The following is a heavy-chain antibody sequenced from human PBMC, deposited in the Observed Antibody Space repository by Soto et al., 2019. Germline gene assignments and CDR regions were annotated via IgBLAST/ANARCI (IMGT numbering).Heavy chain of an antibody. J-gene: IGHJ4*02. V-gene: IGHV4-39*01. CDR2: IYYSGTT. Sequence: SETLSLTCTVSGDSITGNSYFWAWIRQPPGKGLEWVGSIYYSGTTYYNPSLKSRVTISVDRSKNQFSLKLTSVTAADTAVYYCARHVSVDYFDYWGQGALVTVSS. CDR1: GDSITGNSYF. CDR3: ARHVSVDYFDY.